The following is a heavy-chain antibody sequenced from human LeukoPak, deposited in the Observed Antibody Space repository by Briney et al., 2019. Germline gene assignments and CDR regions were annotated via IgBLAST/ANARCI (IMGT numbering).Heavy chain of an antibody. CDR3: ARSQRAAAGYYFDY. J-gene: IGHJ4*02. D-gene: IGHD6-13*01. V-gene: IGHV1-8*01. CDR1: GYTFTSYD. CDR2: MNPNSGNT. Sequence: ASVKVSCKASGYTFTSYDINWVRQATGQGLEWMGWMNPNSGNTGYAQKFQGRVTMTRNTSISTAYMELSSLRSEDTAVYYCARSQRAAAGYYFDYWGQGTLVTVSS.